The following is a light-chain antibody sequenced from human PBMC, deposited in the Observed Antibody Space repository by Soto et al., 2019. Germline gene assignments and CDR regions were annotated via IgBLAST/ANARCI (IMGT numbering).Light chain of an antibody. CDR3: QQYNKWPYT. CDR2: GTS. CDR1: QSVGSN. V-gene: IGKV3-15*01. J-gene: IGKJ2*01. Sequence: EIVMTQSPVALSVSPGESAALSCRASQSVGSNFAWYQQRPGQAPRVLIYGTSTRATGVPARFSGSGSGTDFTLTISSLQSEDFAVYYCQQYNKWPYTFGQGTRLEIK.